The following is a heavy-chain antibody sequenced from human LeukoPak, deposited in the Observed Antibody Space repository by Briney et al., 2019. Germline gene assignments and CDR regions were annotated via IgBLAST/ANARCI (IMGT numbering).Heavy chain of an antibody. J-gene: IGHJ4*02. V-gene: IGHV3-21*01. Sequence: KSGGSLRLSCAASGFTFSSYSMNWVRQAPGKGLEWVSSISSSSYIYYADSVKGRFTISRDNAKNSLYLQMNSLRAEDTAVYYCARDMYSGYDSAFDYWGQGTLVTVSS. D-gene: IGHD5-12*01. CDR3: ARDMYSGYDSAFDY. CDR2: ISSSSYI. CDR1: GFTFSSYS.